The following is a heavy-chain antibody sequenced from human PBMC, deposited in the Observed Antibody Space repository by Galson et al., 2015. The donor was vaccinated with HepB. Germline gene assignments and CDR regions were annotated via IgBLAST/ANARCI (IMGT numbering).Heavy chain of an antibody. CDR3: ASDYGSGSLLRMGVFDY. CDR2: INIGNGDT. J-gene: IGHJ4*02. Sequence: SVKVSCKASGYTFTNYLIHWVRQAPRQGLEWMGWINIGNGDTKYSQKFQGRVTITRDTSANTAYMELSSLTSEDTAVYYCASDYGSGSLLRMGVFDYWGQGTLVTVSS. V-gene: IGHV1-3*04. CDR1: GYTFTNYL. D-gene: IGHD3-10*01.